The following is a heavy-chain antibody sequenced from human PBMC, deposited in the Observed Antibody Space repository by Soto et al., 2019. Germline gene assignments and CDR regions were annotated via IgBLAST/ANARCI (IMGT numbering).Heavy chain of an antibody. CDR1: GFTFKIHS. Sequence: PGGSLRLSCAPSGFTFKIHSMHCFRQAPGNGLVWVSRINGDGTNIGYADSVKGRFTISRDNAKNTLYLQMNSLRAEDTAVYYCSRSPEVGVRGAYWGQGTLVTVSS. D-gene: IGHD3-10*01. CDR2: INGDGTNI. V-gene: IGHV3-74*01. CDR3: SRSPEVGVRGAY. J-gene: IGHJ4*02.